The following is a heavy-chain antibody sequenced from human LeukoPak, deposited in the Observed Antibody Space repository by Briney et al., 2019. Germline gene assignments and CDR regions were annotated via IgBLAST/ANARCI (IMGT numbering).Heavy chain of an antibody. V-gene: IGHV1-8*03. D-gene: IGHD1-26*01. CDR3: ARAIPIVGATFLGY. CDR2: MNPTSGNT. Sequence: ASVKVSCKASGYTFPSYGINWVRQATGQGLEWMGWMNPTSGNTGHAQKFQGRVNITRNTSISTAYMELSRLRSEDTAVYYCARAIPIVGATFLGYWGQRNLVTVSS. CDR1: GYTFPSYG. J-gene: IGHJ4*02.